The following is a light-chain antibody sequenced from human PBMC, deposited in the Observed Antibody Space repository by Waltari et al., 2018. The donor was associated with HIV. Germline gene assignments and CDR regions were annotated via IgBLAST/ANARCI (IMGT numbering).Light chain of an antibody. CDR1: KLGDKY. J-gene: IGLJ2*01. V-gene: IGLV3-1*01. CDR3: QAWDSSTVV. CDR2: EDT. Sequence: SYELTQPPSVSVSPGQTASLTCSGDKLGDKYASWYQQKAGQSPVLVIYEDTKRPSGIPERFSGSNSGNTATLTISGTQAMDEADYYCQAWDSSTVVFGGGTKLTVL.